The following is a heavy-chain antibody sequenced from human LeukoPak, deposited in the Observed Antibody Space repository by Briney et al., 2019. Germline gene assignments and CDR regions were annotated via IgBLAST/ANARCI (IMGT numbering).Heavy chain of an antibody. V-gene: IGHV4-59*01. J-gene: IGHJ4*02. CDR3: ARVGRRGYYFDY. D-gene: IGHD3-10*01. CDR2: IYYSGST. CDR1: GGSISSSY. Sequence: SETLSLTCTVSGGSISSSYWSWIRQPPGKGLEWIGYIYYSGSTTYNPSLKSRVTLSVDTSKNQFSLKLSSVTAADTAAYHCARVGRRGYYFDYWGQGTLVTVSS.